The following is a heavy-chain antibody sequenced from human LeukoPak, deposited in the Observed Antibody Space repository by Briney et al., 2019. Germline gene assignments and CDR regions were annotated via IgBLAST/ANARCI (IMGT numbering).Heavy chain of an antibody. CDR3: ARHREGGATRGLLFDY. D-gene: IGHD1-26*01. CDR2: ISSSSSYI. J-gene: IGHJ4*02. V-gene: IGHV3-21*01. CDR1: GFTFSSYS. Sequence: GGSLRLSCAASGFTFSSYSMNWVRRAPGKGLEWVSSISSSSSYIYYADLVKGRFTISRDNAKNSLYLQMNSLRAEDTAVYYCARHREGGATRGLLFDYWGQGTLVTVSS.